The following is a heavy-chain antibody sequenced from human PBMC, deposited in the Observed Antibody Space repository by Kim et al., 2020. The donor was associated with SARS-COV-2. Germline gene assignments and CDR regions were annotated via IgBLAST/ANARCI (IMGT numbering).Heavy chain of an antibody. V-gene: IGHV3-23*01. CDR3: GCGRAVAGTGDY. CDR2: ISGSGGST. D-gene: IGHD6-19*01. CDR1: GFTFSSYA. Sequence: GGSLRLSCAASGFTFSSYAMSWVRQAPGKGLEWVSAISGSGGSTYYADSVKGRFTISRDNSKNTLYLQMNSLRAEDTAVYYCGCGRAVAGTGDYWGQGTLVTVSS. J-gene: IGHJ4*02.